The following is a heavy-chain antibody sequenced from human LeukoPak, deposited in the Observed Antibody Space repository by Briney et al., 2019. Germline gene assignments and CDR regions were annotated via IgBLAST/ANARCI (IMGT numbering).Heavy chain of an antibody. CDR1: GHTLTELS. D-gene: IGHD3-16*02. V-gene: IGHV1-24*01. CDR3: ATFSMITFGGVIAQDY. J-gene: IGHJ4*02. CDR2: FDPEDGET. Sequence: ASVKVSCKVSGHTLTELSMHWVRQAPGKGLEWMGGFDPEDGETIYAQKFQGRVTMTEDTSTDTAYMELSSLRSEDTAVYYCATFSMITFGGVIAQDYWGQGTLVTVSS.